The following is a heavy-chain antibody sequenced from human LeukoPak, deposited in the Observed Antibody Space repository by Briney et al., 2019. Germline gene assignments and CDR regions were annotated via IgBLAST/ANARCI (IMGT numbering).Heavy chain of an antibody. CDR3: ARDSRISMYSSGWYGY. Sequence: ASVKVSCKASGYTFTVYYMHWVRQAPGQGLEWMGWINPNSGGTNYAQKFQGRVTMTRDTSISTAYMELSRLRSDDTAVYYCARDSRISMYSSGWYGYWGQGTLVTVSS. J-gene: IGHJ4*02. CDR2: INPNSGGT. D-gene: IGHD6-19*01. CDR1: GYTFTVYY. V-gene: IGHV1-2*02.